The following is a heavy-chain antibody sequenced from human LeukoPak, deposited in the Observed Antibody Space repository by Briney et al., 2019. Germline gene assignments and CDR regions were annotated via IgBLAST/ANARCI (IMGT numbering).Heavy chain of an antibody. D-gene: IGHD2-15*01. J-gene: IGHJ3*02. CDR3: AQGRGYCSGASCAGTAFDI. CDR2: ISGSGTGT. V-gene: IGHV3-23*01. Sequence: GGSLRLSCAASGFTFSTYAMNWVRQAPGKGLEWVSVISGSGTGTYYADSVKGRFTISRDNSNNTLHLQMNSPRAEDTALYYCAQGRGYCSGASCAGTAFDIWGQGTMVTVSS. CDR1: GFTFSTYA.